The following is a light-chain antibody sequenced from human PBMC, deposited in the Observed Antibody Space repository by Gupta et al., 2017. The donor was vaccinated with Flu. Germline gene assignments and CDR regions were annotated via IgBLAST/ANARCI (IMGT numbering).Light chain of an antibody. CDR2: RNN. J-gene: IGLJ1*01. CDR3: AAWDDSLSGYV. Sequence: QSVLTQPPSASGTPGQRATISCSGSSSNIGSKYVYWYQQLPGTAPKLLIYRNNQRPSGVPDRFSGSKSGTSASLAISGPRSEDEADYYCAAWDDSLSGYVFGTGTKVTVL. CDR1: SSNIGSKY. V-gene: IGLV1-47*01.